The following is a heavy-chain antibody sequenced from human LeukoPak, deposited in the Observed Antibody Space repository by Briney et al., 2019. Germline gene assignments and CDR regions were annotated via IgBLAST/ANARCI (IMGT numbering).Heavy chain of an antibody. CDR3: AKTGVDIDY. D-gene: IGHD3-9*01. J-gene: IGHJ4*02. CDR1: GGPFSSYY. Sequence: PSETLSLTCAVYGGPFSSYYWGWIRQPPGKGLEWIGSIYYSGSTYYNPSLKSRVTISVDTSKNQFSLKLSSVTAADTAVYYCAKTGVDIDYWGQGTLVTVSS. V-gene: IGHV4-39*07. CDR2: IYYSGST.